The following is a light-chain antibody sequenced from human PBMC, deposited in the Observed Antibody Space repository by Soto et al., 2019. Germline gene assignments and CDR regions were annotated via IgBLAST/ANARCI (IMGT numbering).Light chain of an antibody. CDR3: QQYESGWT. CDR1: QSISNW. Sequence: DIQMTQSPSTLSASVGHRITITCRASQSISNWLAWYQQKPGKAPNLLIYKASSSESGVPSRFSGSGSGTEFTLTSSSLQPDDSATYYCQQYESGWTFGQGTKVEIK. V-gene: IGKV1-5*03. J-gene: IGKJ1*01. CDR2: KAS.